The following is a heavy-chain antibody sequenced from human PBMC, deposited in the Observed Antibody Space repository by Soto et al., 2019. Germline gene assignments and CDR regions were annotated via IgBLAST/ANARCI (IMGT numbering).Heavy chain of an antibody. D-gene: IGHD2-15*01. J-gene: IGHJ4*02. Sequence: QLQLQESGSGLVKPSQTLSLTCAVSGGSISSGGYSWSWIRQPPGKGREWIGYSYHSGSTYYNPYLKRRVTILIDRSKNKFPLKLSSVTAADTAVYYCDRGEVVALGYWGRGTLVTVSS. CDR3: DRGEVVALGY. V-gene: IGHV4-30-2*01. CDR2: SYHSGST. CDR1: GGSISSGGYS.